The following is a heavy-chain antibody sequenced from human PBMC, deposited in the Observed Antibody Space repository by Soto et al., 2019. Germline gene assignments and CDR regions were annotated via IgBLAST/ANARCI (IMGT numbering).Heavy chain of an antibody. CDR2: ISGYNGDA. CDR3: AKNGHPPYYYYGMDV. Sequence: QGQLVQSGAEVKQPGASVKVSCKASGYTFSTYGISWVRQAPGQGLEWMGWISGYNGDANYAQKFQGRVTMTLDTSTTTAYLELRRLTYDDTAVYFCAKNGHPPYYYYGMDVWGQGTTVTVSS. CDR1: GYTFSTYG. V-gene: IGHV1-18*01. D-gene: IGHD2-8*01. J-gene: IGHJ6*02.